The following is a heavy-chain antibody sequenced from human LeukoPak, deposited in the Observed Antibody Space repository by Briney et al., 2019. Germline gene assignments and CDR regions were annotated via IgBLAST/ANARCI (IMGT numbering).Heavy chain of an antibody. D-gene: IGHD3-22*01. J-gene: IGHJ4*02. V-gene: IGHV3-48*01. CDR2: ISGSSSTI. CDR1: GFTFSSYG. CDR3: ARGSTYYDSSGQVPFDY. Sequence: GGSLRLSCAASGFTFSSYGMHWVRQAPGKGLEWGSYISGSSSTIYYADSVKGRFTISRDNGKNTLYLQMNSLRAEDTAVYYCARGSTYYDSSGQVPFDYWGQGTLVTVSS.